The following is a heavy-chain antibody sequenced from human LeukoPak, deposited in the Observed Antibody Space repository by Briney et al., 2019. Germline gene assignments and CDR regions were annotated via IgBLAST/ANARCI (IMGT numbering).Heavy chain of an antibody. V-gene: IGHV3-7*01. CDR2: IKQDGSEK. CDR1: GFTFSSYW. Sequence: GGSLRLSCAASGFTFSSYWVSWVRQAPGKGLEWVANIKQDGSEKYYVDSVKGRFTISRDNAKNSLYLQMNSLRAEDTAVYYCARGDPWFGESYYYMDVWGKGTTVTVSS. D-gene: IGHD3-10*01. CDR3: ARGDPWFGESYYYMDV. J-gene: IGHJ6*03.